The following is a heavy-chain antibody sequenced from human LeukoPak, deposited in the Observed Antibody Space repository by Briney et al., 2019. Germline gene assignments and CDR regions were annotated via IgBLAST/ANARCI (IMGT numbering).Heavy chain of an antibody. D-gene: IGHD2-21*02. CDR3: ARDSCGGDCYYYYYGMDV. CDR1: GFTFSSYW. Sequence: GGSLRLTCAASGFTFSSYWMSWVRQAPGKGLEWVANIKQDGSEKYYVDSVKGRFTISRDNAKNSLYPQMNSLRAEDTAVYYCARDSCGGDCYYYYYGMDVWGQGTTVTVSS. J-gene: IGHJ6*02. CDR2: IKQDGSEK. V-gene: IGHV3-7*01.